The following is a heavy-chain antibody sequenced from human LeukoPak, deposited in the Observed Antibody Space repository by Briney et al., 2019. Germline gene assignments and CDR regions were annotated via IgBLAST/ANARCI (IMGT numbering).Heavy chain of an antibody. CDR3: IRDFRSADL. J-gene: IGHJ5*02. CDR1: GFTFSNYW. CDR2: IYVDGRTT. V-gene: IGHV3-74*01. Sequence: PGGSLRLFCVASGFTFSNYWMHLVRQPPGNGLVWVSRIYVDGRTTNYADSVKGRFTISRDNTKNTVYLEMNSLSVEDTATYYCIRDFRSADLWGQGTLVTVTS.